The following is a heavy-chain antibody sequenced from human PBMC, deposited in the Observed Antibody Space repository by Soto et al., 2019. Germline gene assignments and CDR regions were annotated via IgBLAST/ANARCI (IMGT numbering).Heavy chain of an antibody. CDR1: GFTFSSYW. V-gene: IGHV3-74*01. J-gene: IGHJ4*02. CDR2: INGDGRTT. D-gene: IGHD1-1*01. Sequence: GGSLRLSCAASGFTFSSYWMHWVRQAPGKGLVWVSRINGDGRTTNYADSVKGQFTISRDNAKNTLYLQMNSLRAEDTAVYYCARGGAGAPTGEDYWGQGTLVTVSS. CDR3: ARGGAGAPTGEDY.